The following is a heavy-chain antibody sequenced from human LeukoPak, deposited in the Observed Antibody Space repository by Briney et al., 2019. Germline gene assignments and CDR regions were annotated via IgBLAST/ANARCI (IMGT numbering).Heavy chain of an antibody. D-gene: IGHD5-18*01. CDR3: ARDQGSGYSYGHDAFDI. V-gene: IGHV7-4-1*02. CDR2: INTNTGNP. CDR1: GYTFASYV. J-gene: IGHJ3*02. Sequence: ASVKVSCKASGYTFASYVMNWVRQATGQGLEWMGWINTNTGNPTYAQGFTGRFVFSLDTSVSTAYLQIRSLKAEDTAVYYCARDQGSGYSYGHDAFDIWGQGTMVTVSS.